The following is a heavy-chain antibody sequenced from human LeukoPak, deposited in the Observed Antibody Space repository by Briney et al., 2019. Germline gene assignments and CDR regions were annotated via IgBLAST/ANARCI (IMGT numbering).Heavy chain of an antibody. D-gene: IGHD5-24*01. CDR2: INPSGGGT. Sequence: GASVKVSCKASGYTFTDYYMHWVRQAPGQGLVWMGLINPSGGGTRYAQKFQGRVTMTRDTSTSTVYMELSSLRSEDTAVYYCASGYKTVSVFDHWGQGTQVTVSS. CDR3: ASGYKTVSVFDH. V-gene: IGHV1-46*01. J-gene: IGHJ4*02. CDR1: GYTFTDYY.